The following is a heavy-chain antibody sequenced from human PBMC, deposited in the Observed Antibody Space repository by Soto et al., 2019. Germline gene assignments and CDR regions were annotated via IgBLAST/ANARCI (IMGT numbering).Heavy chain of an antibody. Sequence: EVQLVESGGGLVKPGGSLRLSCAASGFTFSSYSMNWVRQAPGKGLEWVSSISSSSSYIYYADSVKGRFTISRDKAKTSLYLQMNSLRAEDTAVYYCASQETYYDILTCYYPKYFDLWGRGTLVTVSS. CDR3: ASQETYYDILTCYYPKYFDL. CDR2: ISSSSSYI. D-gene: IGHD3-9*01. V-gene: IGHV3-21*01. J-gene: IGHJ2*01. CDR1: GFTFSSYS.